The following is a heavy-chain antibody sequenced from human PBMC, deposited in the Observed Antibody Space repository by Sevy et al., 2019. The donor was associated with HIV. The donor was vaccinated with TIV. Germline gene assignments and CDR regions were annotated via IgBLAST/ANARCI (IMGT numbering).Heavy chain of an antibody. V-gene: IGHV3-7*01. CDR3: ARESLSYDFWSGYYTYYYDYGMDV. CDR2: IKQDGSEK. Sequence: GGSLRLSCAASGFTFSSYWMSWVRQAPGKGLEWVANIKQDGSEKYYVDSVKGRFTISRDNAKNSLYLQMNSLRAEDTAVYYCARESLSYDFWSGYYTYYYDYGMDVWGQGTTVTVSS. CDR1: GFTFSSYW. J-gene: IGHJ6*02. D-gene: IGHD3-3*01.